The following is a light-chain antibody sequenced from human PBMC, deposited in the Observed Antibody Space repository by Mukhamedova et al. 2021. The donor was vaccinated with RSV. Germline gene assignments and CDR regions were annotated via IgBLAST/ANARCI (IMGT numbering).Light chain of an antibody. Sequence: WYQRRVLGKAPKLLIYAASSLQSGVPSRFSGSGSGTDFTLNISSLQPDAFATYYCQQGYSTPYTFGQGTRLEI. J-gene: IGKJ5*01. CDR3: QQGYSTPYT. CDR2: AAS. V-gene: IGKV1-39*01.